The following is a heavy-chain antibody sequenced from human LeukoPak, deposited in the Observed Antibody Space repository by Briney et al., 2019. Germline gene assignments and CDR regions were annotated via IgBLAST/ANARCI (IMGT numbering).Heavy chain of an antibody. J-gene: IGHJ4*02. CDR2: MNPVTGDA. CDR1: GYTFTSYG. Sequence: GASVKVSCKASGYTFTSYGISWVRQAPGQGLEWMGWMNPVTGDAGSTQKFQGRVTLTRDTSISTAYMELSSLTSDDTAFYYCARAPMGTAAFYWGQGTLVTVSS. V-gene: IGHV1-8*02. D-gene: IGHD2-2*01. CDR3: ARAPMGTAAFY.